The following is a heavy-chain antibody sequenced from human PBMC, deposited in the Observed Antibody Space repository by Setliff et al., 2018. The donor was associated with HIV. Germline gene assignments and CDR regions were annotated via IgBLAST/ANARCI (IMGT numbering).Heavy chain of an antibody. Sequence: ASVKVSCKASGYTFSAYAIHWIRQAPGQRPEWMGWINTDNGNTRYSQKFEDRVSMTRDTSANIVYMELTSLKSEDMAVYYCARVWPQSIGFDCWGQGTLVTVSS. CDR3: ARVWPQSIGFDC. CDR1: GYTFSAYA. CDR2: INTDNGNT. D-gene: IGHD2-21*01. V-gene: IGHV1-3*04. J-gene: IGHJ4*02.